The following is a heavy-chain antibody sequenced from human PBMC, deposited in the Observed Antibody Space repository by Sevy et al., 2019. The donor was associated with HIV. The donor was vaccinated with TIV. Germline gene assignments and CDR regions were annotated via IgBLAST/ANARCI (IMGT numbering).Heavy chain of an antibody. CDR1: GFTFSRYS. Sequence: GGSLRLSCAASGFTFSRYSMNWVRQAPGKGLEWVSYISSSSSTIYDADSVKGRFTIPRDNAKNSLYLQMNSLRAEDTTVYYCAREEGYSGICFSLDNWGQGALVTVSS. V-gene: IGHV3-48*01. D-gene: IGHD1-26*01. CDR2: ISSSSSTI. J-gene: IGHJ4*02. CDR3: AREEGYSGICFSLDN.